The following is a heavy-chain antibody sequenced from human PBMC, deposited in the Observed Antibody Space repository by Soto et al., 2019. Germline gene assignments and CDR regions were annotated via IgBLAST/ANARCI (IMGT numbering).Heavy chain of an antibody. CDR3: ARVMLDFWSGYYSREYYFDY. V-gene: IGHV1-18*01. D-gene: IGHD3-3*01. CDR1: GYTFTSYG. J-gene: IGHJ4*02. CDR2: ISAYNGNT. Sequence: ASVKVSCKASGYTFTSYGISWVRQAPGQGLEWMGWISAYNGNTNYAQKLQGRVTMTTDTSTSTAYMELRSLRSDDTAVYYCARVMLDFWSGYYSREYYFDYWGQGTLVTVSS.